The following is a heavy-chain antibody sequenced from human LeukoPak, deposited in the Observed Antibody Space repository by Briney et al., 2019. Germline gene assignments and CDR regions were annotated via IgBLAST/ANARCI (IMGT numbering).Heavy chain of an antibody. V-gene: IGHV1-8*01. CDR1: GYTFTSYD. D-gene: IGHD5-12*01. Sequence: ASVKVSCKASGYTFTSYDINWVRQATGQGLEWMGWMNPNSGNTGYAQKFQGRVTMTRDTSISTAYMELSRLRSDDTAVYYCARLFNAAWVANWGQGTLVTVSS. J-gene: IGHJ4*02. CDR2: MNPNSGNT. CDR3: ARLFNAAWVAN.